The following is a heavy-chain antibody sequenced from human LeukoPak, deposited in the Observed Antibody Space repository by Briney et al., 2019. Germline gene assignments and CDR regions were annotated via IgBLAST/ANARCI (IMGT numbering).Heavy chain of an antibody. CDR2: INPNSGGT. D-gene: IGHD3-9*01. V-gene: IGHV1-2*02. J-gene: IGHJ5*02. Sequence: ASVKVSCKASGYTFTGYYMHWVRQAPGQGLEWMGWINPNSGGTNYAQKFQGRVTITADESTSTAYMELSSLRSEDTAVYYCARRVLTGYWWFDPWGQGTLVTVSS. CDR3: ARRVLTGYWWFDP. CDR1: GYTFTGYY.